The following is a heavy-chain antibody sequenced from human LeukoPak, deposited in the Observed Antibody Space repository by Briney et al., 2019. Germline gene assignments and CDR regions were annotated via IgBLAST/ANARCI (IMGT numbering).Heavy chain of an antibody. CDR1: GGSISSYY. CDR3: AREGGPRGVRVVSLWYDR. V-gene: IGHV4-59*01. Sequence: SETLSLTCTVSGGSISSYYWSWIRQPPGKGLESVGYIYYSGSTNYNPSLKSRVTRSVDTSKNQFSLKLSSVTGADTAVYYCAREGGPRGVRVVSLWYDRWGEGTLGTVSS. J-gene: IGHJ5*02. D-gene: IGHD3-10*01. CDR2: IYYSGST.